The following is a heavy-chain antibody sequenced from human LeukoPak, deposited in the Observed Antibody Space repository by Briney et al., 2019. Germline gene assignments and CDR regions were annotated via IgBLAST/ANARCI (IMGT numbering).Heavy chain of an antibody. V-gene: IGHV3-66*01. CDR2: IYSGGST. D-gene: IGHD1-26*01. CDR1: GFTVSSNY. CDR3: ARDAGYEWEFDY. J-gene: IGHJ4*02. Sequence: GGSLRLSCAASGFTVSSNYMSWVRQAPGKGLEWVSVIYSGGSTYYAGSVKGRFTISRDNSKTTLYLQMNSLRAEDTAVYYCARDAGYEWEFDYWGQGTLVAVSS.